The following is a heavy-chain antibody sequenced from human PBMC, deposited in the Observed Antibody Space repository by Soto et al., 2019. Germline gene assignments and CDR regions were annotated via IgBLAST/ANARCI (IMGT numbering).Heavy chain of an antibody. D-gene: IGHD2-2*01. J-gene: IGHJ4*02. CDR1: GYTFTSYG. CDR3: AREGPAANHFDY. V-gene: IGHV1-18*03. CDR2: ISAYNGNT. Sequence: QVQLVQSGAEVKKPGASVKVSCKASGYTFTSYGISWVRQAPGQGLEWMGWISAYNGNTNYAQKLQGRVTMTTDTSTSTDYTELRSLRSDDMAEYYCAREGPAANHFDYWGQGTLVTVSS.